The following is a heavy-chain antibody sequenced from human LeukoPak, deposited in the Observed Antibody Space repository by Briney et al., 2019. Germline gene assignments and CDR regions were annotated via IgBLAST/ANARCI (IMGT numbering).Heavy chain of an antibody. V-gene: IGHV1-2*02. D-gene: IGHD6-19*01. Sequence: ASVKVSCKASGYTFTSYYMHWVRQAPGQGLEWMGWINPNSGGTNYAQKFQGRVTMTRDTSISTAYMELSRLRSDDTAVYYCERAVAGTTETDDYWGQGTLVTVSS. J-gene: IGHJ4*02. CDR2: INPNSGGT. CDR3: ERAVAGTTETDDY. CDR1: GYTFTSYY.